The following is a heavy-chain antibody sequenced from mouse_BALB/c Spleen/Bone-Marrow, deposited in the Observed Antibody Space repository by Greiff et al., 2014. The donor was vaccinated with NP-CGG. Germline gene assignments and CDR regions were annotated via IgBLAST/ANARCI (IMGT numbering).Heavy chain of an antibody. CDR3: AKLNWDEGDY. Sequence: QVQLKESGPGPVAPSQSLSITCTVSGFSLTDYGVSWIRQPPGKGLEWLGVIWGGGITYYNSPLKSRLSISKDNSKSQVFLKMYSLQTDDTAMYYCAKLNWDEGDYWGQGTTLTVSS. CDR2: IWGGGIT. CDR1: GFSLTDYG. J-gene: IGHJ2*01. D-gene: IGHD4-1*01. V-gene: IGHV2-6-5*01.